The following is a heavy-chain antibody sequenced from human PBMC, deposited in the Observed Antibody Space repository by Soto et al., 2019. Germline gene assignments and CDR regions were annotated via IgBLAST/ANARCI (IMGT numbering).Heavy chain of an antibody. Sequence: QVQLVQSGAEVKKPGASVKVSCKASGYTFTSYDINWVRQATGQGLEWMGWMNPNSGNTCYAQKFQGRVTMTRNTSISTAYMELSSLRSEDTAVYYCARQSRERGSPNWFDPWGQGTLVTVSS. CDR1: GYTFTSYD. CDR2: MNPNSGNT. J-gene: IGHJ5*02. D-gene: IGHD1-26*01. V-gene: IGHV1-8*01. CDR3: ARQSRERGSPNWFDP.